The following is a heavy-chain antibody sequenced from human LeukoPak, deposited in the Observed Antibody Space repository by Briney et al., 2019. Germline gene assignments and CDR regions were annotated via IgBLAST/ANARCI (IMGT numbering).Heavy chain of an antibody. CDR3: ASETTISRGVINPIDY. D-gene: IGHD3-10*01. J-gene: IGHJ4*02. CDR2: TYYRSKWYT. Sequence: SQTLSLTCAMSGDSVSGNSVVWDWIRLSPSRGLEWLVRTYYRSKWYTEYAVSVKSRITINPDTSKNQLSLQLNSVTPEDTAVYYCASETTISRGVINPIDYWGQGTLVTVSS. CDR1: GDSVSGNSVV. V-gene: IGHV6-1*01.